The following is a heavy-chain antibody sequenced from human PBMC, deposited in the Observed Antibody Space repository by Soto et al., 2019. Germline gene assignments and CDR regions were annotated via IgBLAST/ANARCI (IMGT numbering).Heavy chain of an antibody. J-gene: IGHJ1*01. V-gene: IGHV3-23*01. D-gene: IGHD1-26*01. Sequence: GGSLRLSFAASGFTFSSYAMSWVRQAPGKGLEWVSAISGSGGSTYYADSVKGRFTISRDNSKNTLYLQMNSLRAEDTAVYYCAKRIWAGSGTADFQHWGQGTLVTVSS. CDR2: ISGSGGST. CDR3: AKRIWAGSGTADFQH. CDR1: GFTFSSYA.